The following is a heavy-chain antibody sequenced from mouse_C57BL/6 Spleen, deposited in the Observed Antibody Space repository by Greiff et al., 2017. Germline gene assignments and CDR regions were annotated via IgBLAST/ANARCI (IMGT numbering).Heavy chain of an antibody. CDR1: GFTFSDYY. D-gene: IGHD4-1*01. J-gene: IGHJ2*01. CDR3: ARGENWVFDY. V-gene: IGHV5-16*01. CDR2: INYDGSST. Sequence: DVKLVESEGGLVQPGSSMKLSCTASGFTFSDYYMAWVRQVPEKGLEWVANINYDGSSTYYLDSLKSRFIISRDNAKNILYLQMSSLKSEDTAPYYCARGENWVFDYWGQGTTLTVSS.